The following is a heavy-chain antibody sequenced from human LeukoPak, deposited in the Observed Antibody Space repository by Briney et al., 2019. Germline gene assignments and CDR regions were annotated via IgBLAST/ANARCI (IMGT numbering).Heavy chain of an antibody. D-gene: IGHD6-19*01. CDR1: GFSLSTSGVG. V-gene: IGHV2-5*02. CDR2: IYWDDDK. CDR3: AHFNTDGWLPDPNWFDP. J-gene: IGHJ5*02. Sequence: SGPTLVNPTQTLTLTCTFSGFSLSTSGVGVGWIRQPPGKALEWPALIYWDDDKRYSPSLKSRLTITKDTSKNQVVLTMTNMDPVDTATYYCAHFNTDGWLPDPNWFDPWGQGTLVTVSS.